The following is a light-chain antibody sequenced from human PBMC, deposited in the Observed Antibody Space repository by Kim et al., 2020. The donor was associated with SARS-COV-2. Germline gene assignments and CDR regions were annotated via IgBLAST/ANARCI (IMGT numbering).Light chain of an antibody. CDR1: SGHSNYI. J-gene: IGLJ3*02. V-gene: IGLV4-60*03. Sequence: QPVLTQSSSASVSLGSSVKLTCTLSSGHSNYIIAWHQHQPGNAPRYLMKLEGSGSYSKGSGVPDRFSGSSSGADRYLTLSNLQSEDEADYYCETSDSNAVIVFGGGTQLTVL. CDR2: LEGSGSY. CDR3: ETSDSNAVIV.